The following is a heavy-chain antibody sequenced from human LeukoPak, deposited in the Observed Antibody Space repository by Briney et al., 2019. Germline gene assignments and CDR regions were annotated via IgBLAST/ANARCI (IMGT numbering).Heavy chain of an antibody. CDR1: GFTFSDYY. CDR3: AKSGADDAFDI. Sequence: GGSLRLSCAVSGFTFSDYYMSWIRQAPGKGLEWVSAISGSGGSTYYADSVKGRFTISRDNSKNTLYLQMNSLRAEDTAVYYCAKSGADDAFDIWGQGTMVTVSS. D-gene: IGHD1-26*01. V-gene: IGHV3-23*01. J-gene: IGHJ3*02. CDR2: ISGSGGST.